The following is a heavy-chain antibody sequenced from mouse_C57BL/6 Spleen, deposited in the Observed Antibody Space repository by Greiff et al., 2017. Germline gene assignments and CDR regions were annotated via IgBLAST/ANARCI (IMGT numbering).Heavy chain of an antibody. V-gene: IGHV1-52*01. CDR2: IDPSDSET. CDR3: VITTVVANPFAY. D-gene: IGHD1-1*01. CDR1: GYTFTSYW. Sequence: QVQLKQPGAELVRPGSSVKLSCKASGYTFTSYWMHWVKQRPIQGLEWIGNIDPSDSETHYNQKFKDKATLTVDKSSSTAYMQLSSLTSEDSAVYYCVITTVVANPFAYWGQGTLVTVSA. J-gene: IGHJ3*01.